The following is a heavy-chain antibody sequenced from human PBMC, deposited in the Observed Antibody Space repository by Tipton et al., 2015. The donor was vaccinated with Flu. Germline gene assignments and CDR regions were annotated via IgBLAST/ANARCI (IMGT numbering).Heavy chain of an antibody. CDR2: SRFDGTAK. J-gene: IGHJ4*02. V-gene: IGHV3-30*02. CDR1: GFTFSSHG. D-gene: IGHD3-16*01. CDR3: ATDLNWAFDS. Sequence: GSLRLSCATSGFTFSSHGMHWVRQSLGKGLEWLTYSRFDGTAKYYADSVKGRFTISRDNSRNTLFLQMNSLRPEDTAMFYCATDLNWAFDSWGQGTLVTVSS.